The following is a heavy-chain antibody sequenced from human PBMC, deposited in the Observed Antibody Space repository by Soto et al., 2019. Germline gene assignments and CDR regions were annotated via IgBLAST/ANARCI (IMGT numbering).Heavy chain of an antibody. CDR1: GFSLTTGGVG. D-gene: IGHD2-2*01. CDR2: IYGDDDK. V-gene: IGHV2-5*02. CDR3: AHIHAATWLFDY. Sequence: QITLKESGPTLVKPTQTLTLTCTFSGFSLTTGGVGVGWIRQPPGKAPEWLALIYGDDDKRFRSSLKNRLSITRDTSRNEVVLKMTNMVPVDTSTFFCAHIHAATWLFDYWGQGILVTVSS. J-gene: IGHJ4*02.